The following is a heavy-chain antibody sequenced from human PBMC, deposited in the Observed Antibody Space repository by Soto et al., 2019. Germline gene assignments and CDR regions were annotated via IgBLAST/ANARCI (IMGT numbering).Heavy chain of an antibody. CDR1: GFTFSSYG. V-gene: IGHV3-30*18. J-gene: IGHJ4*02. D-gene: IGHD3-9*01. CDR3: AKAWHYDILTGYAGY. Sequence: QVQLVESGGGVVQPGMSLRLSCAASGFTFSSYGMHWVRQAPGKGLEWVAVISYDGSNKYYADSVKGRFTISRDNSKNTLYLQMNSLRAEDTAVYYCAKAWHYDILTGYAGYWGQGTLVTVSS. CDR2: ISYDGSNK.